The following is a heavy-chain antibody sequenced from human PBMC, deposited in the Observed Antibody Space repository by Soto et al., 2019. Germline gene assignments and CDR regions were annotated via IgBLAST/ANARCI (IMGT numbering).Heavy chain of an antibody. D-gene: IGHD1-26*01. J-gene: IGHJ6*03. CDR1: GDSISRGGYF. V-gene: IGHV4-31*03. Sequence: QVQLQESGPGLVKPSQTLSLTCIVSGDSISRGGYFWTWIRQHPGKGLEWIGYIYDSGSAFYNPSLKGRVTTSVEPSKNQFSLNLGSLTAADTAVFYCARGILRPNHYMDVWGKGTAVAISS. CDR2: IYDSGSA. CDR3: ARGILRPNHYMDV.